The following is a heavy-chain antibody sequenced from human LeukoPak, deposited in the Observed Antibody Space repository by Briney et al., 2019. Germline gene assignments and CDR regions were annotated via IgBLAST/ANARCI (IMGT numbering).Heavy chain of an antibody. J-gene: IGHJ4*02. Sequence: ASVKVSCKASGYTFTSYGISWVRQAPGQGPEWMGWISAYNGNTNYAQKLQGRVTMTTDTSTSTAYMELRSLRSDDTAVYYCARQYSGGDDFDYWGQGTLVTVSS. V-gene: IGHV1-18*01. CDR2: ISAYNGNT. CDR3: ARQYSGGDDFDY. D-gene: IGHD2-21*02. CDR1: GYTFTSYG.